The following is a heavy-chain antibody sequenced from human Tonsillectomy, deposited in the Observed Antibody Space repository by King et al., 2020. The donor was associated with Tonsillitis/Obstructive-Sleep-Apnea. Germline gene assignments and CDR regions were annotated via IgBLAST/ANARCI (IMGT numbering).Heavy chain of an antibody. CDR3: AELTGDV. V-gene: IGHV4-39*01. Sequence: QLQESGPGLVKPSETLSLTCTVSGGSISSSSYYWGWIRQPPGKGLEWIGSIYYSGRTYYNPSLKRRITISVDTSQNQFSRKQSSVTAADTAVYYCAELTGDVWGQGTLVTVSS. CDR1: GGSISSSSYY. J-gene: IGHJ4*02. CDR2: IYYSGRT. D-gene: IGHD7-27*01.